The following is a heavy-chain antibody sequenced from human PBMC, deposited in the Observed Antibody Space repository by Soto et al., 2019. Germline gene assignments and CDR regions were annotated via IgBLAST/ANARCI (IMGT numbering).Heavy chain of an antibody. CDR2: IDWDDDK. Sequence: VSWIRQPPEKALEWLARIDWDDDKYYSTSLKTRLTISKDTSKNQVVLTMTNMDPVDTATYYCFFFQAEDGIRDYLSVSAFLLNRSSDL. J-gene: IGHJ2*01. D-gene: IGHD3-9*01. CDR3: FFFQAEDGIRDYLSVSAFLLNRSSDL. V-gene: IGHV2-70*11.